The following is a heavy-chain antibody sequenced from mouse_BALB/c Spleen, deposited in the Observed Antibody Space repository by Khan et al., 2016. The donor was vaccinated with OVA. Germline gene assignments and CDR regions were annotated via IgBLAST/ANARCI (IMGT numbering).Heavy chain of an antibody. CDR2: IWSGGST. CDR1: GFSLTSYG. J-gene: IGHJ4*01. Sequence: QVQLKQSGPGLVQPSQSLSITCTVSGFSLTSYGVHWVRQSPGKGLEWLGVIWSGGSTDYNAAFISRLSISKDNSKSQVFFKMNSLQANDTAIYYCARIIRGTTDYAMDYWGQGTSVTVSS. D-gene: IGHD2-14*01. CDR3: ARIIRGTTDYAMDY. V-gene: IGHV2-2*02.